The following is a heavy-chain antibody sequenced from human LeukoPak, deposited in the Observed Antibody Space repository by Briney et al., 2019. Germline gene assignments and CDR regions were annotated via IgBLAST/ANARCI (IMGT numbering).Heavy chain of an antibody. V-gene: IGHV3-7*01. J-gene: IGHJ4*02. CDR1: GFTFSNYW. CDR2: IKFDGSDK. CDR3: ARGSPNYYDSSELFDY. D-gene: IGHD3-22*01. Sequence: GGSLRLSCAASGFTFSNYWMSWVRQAPGKGLEWVANIKFDGSDKFYVDSVKGRFTISRDNAKNSLYLQMNSLRAEDTAVYYCARGSPNYYDSSELFDYWGQGTLVTVSS.